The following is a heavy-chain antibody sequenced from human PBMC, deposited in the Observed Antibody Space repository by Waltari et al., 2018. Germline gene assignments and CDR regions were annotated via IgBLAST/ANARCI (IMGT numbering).Heavy chain of an antibody. J-gene: IGHJ3*02. CDR1: GFTFSSYS. V-gene: IGHV3-48*04. D-gene: IGHD5-12*01. Sequence: EVQLVESGGGLVQPGGSLRLSCAASGFTFSSYSMNWVRQAPGKGLEWVSYISSSSSTIYYADSVKGRFTISRDNAKNSLYLQMNSLRAEDTAVYYCAIDQGGPVATPGDAFDIWGQGTMVTVSS. CDR3: AIDQGGPVATPGDAFDI. CDR2: ISSSSSTI.